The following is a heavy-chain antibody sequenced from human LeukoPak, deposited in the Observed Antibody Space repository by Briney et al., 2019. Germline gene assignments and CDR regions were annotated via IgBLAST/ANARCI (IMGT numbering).Heavy chain of an antibody. CDR3: ARDKGYSGYENDY. D-gene: IGHD5-12*01. J-gene: IGHJ4*02. CDR1: GYTFTGYY. V-gene: IGHV1-2*02. Sequence: ASVKVSRKASGYTFTGYYMHWVRQAPGQGLEWMGWINPNSGGTNYAQKFQGRVTMTRDTSISTAYMELSRLRSDDTAVYYCARDKGYSGYENDYWGQGTLVTVSS. CDR2: INPNSGGT.